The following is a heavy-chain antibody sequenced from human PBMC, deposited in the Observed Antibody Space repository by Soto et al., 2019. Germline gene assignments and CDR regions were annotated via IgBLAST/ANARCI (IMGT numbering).Heavy chain of an antibody. D-gene: IGHD3-16*01. Sequence: PGGSLRLSCEASGFSINSYTMNWVRQAPGKGLEWVSSIGSYSSYMFYADSVKGRFTISRDNAKNSLYLQMNSLRAEDTAVYYCASPKGGAYDIWGQGTTVTVSS. J-gene: IGHJ3*02. V-gene: IGHV3-21*01. CDR3: ASPKGGAYDI. CDR1: GFSINSYT. CDR2: IGSYSSYM.